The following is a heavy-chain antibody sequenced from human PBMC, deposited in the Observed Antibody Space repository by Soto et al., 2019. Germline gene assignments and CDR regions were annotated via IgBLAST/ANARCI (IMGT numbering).Heavy chain of an antibody. CDR1: GYTITELS. CDR2: FDPEDGET. V-gene: IGHV1-24*01. J-gene: IGHJ4*02. CDR3: ATVPRLSSWSFEY. D-gene: IGHD6-13*01. Sequence: ASVKVSCKVSGYTITELSMHWVRQAPGKGLEWMGGFDPEDGETIYAQKFQGRVTMTEDTSTDTAYMELSSLRSEDTAVYYCATVPRLSSWSFEYWGQGTLVTLSS.